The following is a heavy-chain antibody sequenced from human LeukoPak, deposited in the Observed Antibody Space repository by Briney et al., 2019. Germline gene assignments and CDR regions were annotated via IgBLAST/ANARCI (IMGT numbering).Heavy chain of an antibody. J-gene: IGHJ4*02. CDR2: IIPTFGTA. D-gene: IGHD3-10*01. CDR1: GGTFSSYA. CDR3: ARAYTYYYGSGSYSPDY. V-gene: IGHV1-69*13. Sequence: SVKVSCKASGGTFSSYAISWVRRAPGQGLEWMGGIIPTFGTANYAQKFQGRVTITADESTSTAYMELSSLRSEDTAVYYCARAYTYYYGSGSYSPDYWGQGTLVTVSS.